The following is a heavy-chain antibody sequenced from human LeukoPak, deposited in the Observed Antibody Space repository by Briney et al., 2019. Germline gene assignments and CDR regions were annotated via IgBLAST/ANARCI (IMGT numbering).Heavy chain of an antibody. Sequence: SETLSLTCTVSGDSISSFYWSWIRQPPGKGREWIGYIYYSGSTNYNPSLKRRVTISVDTSKNQFSLNLSSVTAADTAVYYCASGSNYGSEIPVWGQGTLVTVSS. CDR2: IYYSGST. V-gene: IGHV4-59*01. J-gene: IGHJ4*02. CDR3: ASGSNYGSEIPV. D-gene: IGHD3-10*01. CDR1: GDSISSFY.